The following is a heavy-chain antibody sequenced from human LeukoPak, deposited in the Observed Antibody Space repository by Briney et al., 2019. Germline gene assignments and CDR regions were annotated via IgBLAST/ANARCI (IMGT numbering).Heavy chain of an antibody. CDR3: VNEDTYFDESGSYSKRLYYFDY. D-gene: IGHD3-10*01. Sequence: GGSLRLSCGASGFPFSDYYMSWIRQAPGKGLEWVSYISSSGSTIYYADSVKGRFTISRDNAKNSLYLQMNSLRAEDTALYYCVNEDTYFDESGSYSKRLYYFDYWGQGTLVTVSA. CDR1: GFPFSDYY. CDR2: ISSSGSTI. V-gene: IGHV3-11*01. J-gene: IGHJ4*02.